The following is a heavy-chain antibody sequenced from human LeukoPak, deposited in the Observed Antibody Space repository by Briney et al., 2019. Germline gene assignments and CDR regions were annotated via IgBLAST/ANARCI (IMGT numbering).Heavy chain of an antibody. Sequence: PSETLSLTCTVSDDSIKSHFWTWIRQPPGKGLEWIGYVYYSGSGSSNPSLKSRLTMSVDTSKSQFYLKLSSVTAADTAVYYRARHSAHSSTNDAFDIWGQGTMVTVSS. D-gene: IGHD6-13*01. V-gene: IGHV4-59*11. J-gene: IGHJ3*02. CDR2: VYYSGSG. CDR1: DDSIKSHF. CDR3: ARHSAHSSTNDAFDI.